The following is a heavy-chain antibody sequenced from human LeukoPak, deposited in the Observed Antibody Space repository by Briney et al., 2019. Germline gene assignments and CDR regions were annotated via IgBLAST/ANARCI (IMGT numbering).Heavy chain of an antibody. V-gene: IGHV3-48*02. D-gene: IGHD1-26*01. CDR3: ARGSYYALYYFDY. Sequence: GGSLRLSCAASGFTFSTYRMNWVRQAPGKGLEWLSYISSGSNTIFYADSVKGRFTISRDNAKNSLSLQVNSLRDEDTAVYYCARGSYYALYYFDYWGQGTLVTVSS. CDR1: GFTFSTYR. CDR2: ISSGSNTI. J-gene: IGHJ4*02.